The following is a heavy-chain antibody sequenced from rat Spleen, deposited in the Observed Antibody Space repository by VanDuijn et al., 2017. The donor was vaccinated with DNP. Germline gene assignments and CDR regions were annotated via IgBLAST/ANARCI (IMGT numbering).Heavy chain of an antibody. CDR1: GFTFSDYY. Sequence: EVQLVESGGGLVQPGRSLKLSCAASGFTFSDYYMAWVRQAPTKGLEWVATISYDGSSTYYRDSVKGRFTISRDNAQSTLYLQMDSLRSEDTATYYCARGYDGYDYYSPYYFDFWGQGVMVTVSS. CDR3: ARGYDGYDYYSPYYFDF. D-gene: IGHD1-1*01. CDR2: ISYDGSST. J-gene: IGHJ2*01. V-gene: IGHV5-7*01.